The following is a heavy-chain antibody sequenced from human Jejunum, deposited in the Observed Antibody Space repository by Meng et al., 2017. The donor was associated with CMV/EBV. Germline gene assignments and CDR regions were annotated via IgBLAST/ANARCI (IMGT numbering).Heavy chain of an antibody. CDR1: GFTFRSYW. CDR2: INSDGSST. D-gene: IGHD2-15*01. Sequence: ASGFTFRSYWMHWLRPAPGKGLVWVSRINSDGSSTSYADSVKGRFTISRDNAKNTLYLQMNSLRAEDTAVYYCARLGYTRYYGMDVWGQGTTVTVSS. CDR3: ARLGYTRYYGMDV. V-gene: IGHV3-74*01. J-gene: IGHJ6*02.